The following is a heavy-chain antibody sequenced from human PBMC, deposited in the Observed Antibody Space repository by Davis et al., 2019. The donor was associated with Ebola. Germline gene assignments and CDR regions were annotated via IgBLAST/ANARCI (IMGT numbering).Heavy chain of an antibody. V-gene: IGHV3-7*01. Sequence: GGSLRLSCAASGLIFNNYWMSWIRQAPGKGPEWVAIIKEDGGEKYYVDSVKGRFTISRDNAKNSLFLEMNSLRVEDTAVYYCVVRDERALGYWGQGTLVTVSS. CDR2: IKEDGGEK. CDR3: VVRDERALGY. J-gene: IGHJ4*02. CDR1: GLIFNNYW. D-gene: IGHD2-8*01.